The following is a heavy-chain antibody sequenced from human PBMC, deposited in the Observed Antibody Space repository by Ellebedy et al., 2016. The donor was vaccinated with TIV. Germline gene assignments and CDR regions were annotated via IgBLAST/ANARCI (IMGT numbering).Heavy chain of an antibody. CDR3: AGIADVRFDP. Sequence: GESLKISCAASGFTFSTYAMSWVRQAQGKGLEWVSYISSSGSTIYYADSVKGRFTISRDNAKNSLYLQMNSLRPEDTAVYYCAGIADVRFDPWGQGTLVSVSS. J-gene: IGHJ5*02. D-gene: IGHD3-10*02. CDR1: GFTFSTYA. V-gene: IGHV3-48*04. CDR2: ISSSGSTI.